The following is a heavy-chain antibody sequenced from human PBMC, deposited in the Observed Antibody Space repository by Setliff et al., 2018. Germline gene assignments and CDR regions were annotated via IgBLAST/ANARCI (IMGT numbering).Heavy chain of an antibody. Sequence: PSETLSLTCTVSGGSISSSSYYWGWIRQPPGKGLGWIGSIYYSGSTYYNPPLKSRVTISVDTSKNQCSLKLSAVTAADTAVYYCARAGFELGQYNWFDPWGQGTLVTVSS. J-gene: IGHJ5*02. CDR1: GGSISSSSYY. D-gene: IGHD3-3*02. CDR2: IYYSGST. CDR3: ARAGFELGQYNWFDP. V-gene: IGHV4-39*01.